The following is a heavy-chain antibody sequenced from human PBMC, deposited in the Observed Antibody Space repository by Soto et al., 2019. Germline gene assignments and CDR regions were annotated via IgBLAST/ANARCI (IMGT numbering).Heavy chain of an antibody. Sequence: QMQLVQSGPEVKKPGTSVKVSCKASGFTFTTSAVQWVRQARGQRLEWIGWIVIGSGNTNYAQRFQERVTITRDMSTSTAYMELSSLRSEGTAVHYCAAGDGRYSLWGQGTLVTVSS. CDR2: IVIGSGNT. V-gene: IGHV1-58*01. CDR3: AAGDGRYSL. CDR1: GFTFTTSA. D-gene: IGHD1-26*01. J-gene: IGHJ4*02.